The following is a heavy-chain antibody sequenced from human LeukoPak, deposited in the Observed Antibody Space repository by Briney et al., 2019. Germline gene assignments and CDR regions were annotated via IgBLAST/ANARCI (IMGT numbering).Heavy chain of an antibody. CDR1: GFTFNSYW. J-gene: IGHJ4*02. CDR3: ARGGMGTGIDF. Sequence: PGGSLRLSCAASRYTSGFTFNSYWMHWVRQAPGKGLVWVSRIGNDGSDTNYADSVKGRFTISRDNAKNTLYLQMNSLRAEDTAVYYCARGGMGTGIDFWGQGTLVTVSS. CDR2: IGNDGSDT. D-gene: IGHD1-1*01. V-gene: IGHV3-74*01.